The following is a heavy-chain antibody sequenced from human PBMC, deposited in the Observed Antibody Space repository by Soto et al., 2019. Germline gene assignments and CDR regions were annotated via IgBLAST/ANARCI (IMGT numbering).Heavy chain of an antibody. Sequence: PGGSLRLSCAASGFTFSSYAMSWVRQAPGKGLEWVSAISGSGGSTYYADSVKGRFTISRDNSKNTLYLQMNSLRAEDTAVYYCALCGSSYFTSWFDPWGQGTLVTVSS. CDR1: GFTFSSYA. V-gene: IGHV3-23*01. CDR2: ISGSGGST. D-gene: IGHD3-22*01. J-gene: IGHJ5*02. CDR3: ALCGSSYFTSWFDP.